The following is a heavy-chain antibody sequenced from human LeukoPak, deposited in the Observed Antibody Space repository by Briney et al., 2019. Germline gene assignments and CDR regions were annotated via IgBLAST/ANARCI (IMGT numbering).Heavy chain of an antibody. CDR2: IWNDGSQK. J-gene: IGHJ4*02. CDR3: TRWGAGGLTLDY. D-gene: IGHD3-16*01. Sequence: GGSLRLSCATSGFSFSFYGMQWVRQAPGKGLEWVAVIWNDGSQKYYGDSVKGRFTISKDNSRKTVNLQMDSLRAEDTAIYYCTRWGAGGLTLDYWGQGVLVTVSS. CDR1: GFSFSFYG. V-gene: IGHV3-33*01.